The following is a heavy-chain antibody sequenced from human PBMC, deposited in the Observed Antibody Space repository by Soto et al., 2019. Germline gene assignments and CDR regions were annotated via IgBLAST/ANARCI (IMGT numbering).Heavy chain of an antibody. J-gene: IGHJ5*02. CDR2: IYYSGST. CDR1: GGSISSSSYY. CDR3: ARHSQAARWKLGWFDP. V-gene: IGHV4-39*01. D-gene: IGHD6-6*01. Sequence: TSETLSLTCTVSGGSISSSSYYWGWLRQPPGKGLEWIGSIYYSGSTYHNPSLKSRVTISVDTSKNQFSLKLSSVTAADTAVYYCARHSQAARWKLGWFDPRGQGTLVTVSS.